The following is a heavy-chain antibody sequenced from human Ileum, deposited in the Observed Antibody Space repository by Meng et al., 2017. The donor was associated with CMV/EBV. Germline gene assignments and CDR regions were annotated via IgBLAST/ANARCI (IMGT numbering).Heavy chain of an antibody. V-gene: IGHV1-2*02. D-gene: IGHD6-19*01. CDR2: INPNSGGT. Sequence: QPVPSVAEMRMPRASVTVSCKASGYTFNAYHVHWVRPAPGQGLEWMGWINPNSGGTKYAQKFRGRVTLTRDTSISTVYMDLTTITSDDTAVYYCARPYTSGWSNWFDPWGQGTLVTVSS. J-gene: IGHJ5*02. CDR1: GYTFNAYH. CDR3: ARPYTSGWSNWFDP.